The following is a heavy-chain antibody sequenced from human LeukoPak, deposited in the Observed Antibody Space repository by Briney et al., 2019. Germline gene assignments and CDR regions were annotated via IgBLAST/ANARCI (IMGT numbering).Heavy chain of an antibody. Sequence: SETLSLTCTVSGGSISSYYWSWIRQPPGKGLEWIGYIYYSGSTNYNPSLKSRVTISVDTSKSQFSLKLSSVTAADTAVYYCARGAELRYFDWLLAGPDAFDIWGQGTMVTVSS. J-gene: IGHJ3*02. V-gene: IGHV4-59*01. D-gene: IGHD3-9*01. CDR1: GGSISSYY. CDR3: ARGAELRYFDWLLAGPDAFDI. CDR2: IYYSGST.